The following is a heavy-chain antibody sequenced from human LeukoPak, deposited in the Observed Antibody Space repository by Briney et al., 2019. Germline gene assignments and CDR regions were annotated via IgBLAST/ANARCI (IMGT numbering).Heavy chain of an antibody. CDR2: ISNSGGTI. CDR1: GLTFSSYE. J-gene: IGHJ3*02. CDR3: ARATNWGYAFDI. D-gene: IGHD7-27*01. V-gene: IGHV3-48*03. Sequence: VGSLRLSPAAAGLTFSSYEMNWFRQAPAKGPQWVSYISNSGGTICYADSVKGRFTISRDNARNSLYLQMNSLRAEDTAVYYCARATNWGYAFDIWGQGTVVTVSS.